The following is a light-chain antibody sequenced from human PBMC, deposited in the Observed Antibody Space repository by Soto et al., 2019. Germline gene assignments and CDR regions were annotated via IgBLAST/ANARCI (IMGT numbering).Light chain of an antibody. Sequence: EIVLTQSPGTLSLSPGERAALSCRASQSVSSSDLAWYQQKPGQAPRLLMYGASSRATGIPDRFSGSGSGTGFTLTISRLEPEDFAVYSCQQCGRSPHLPFGGGTKVDIK. V-gene: IGKV3-20*01. CDR3: QQCGRSPHLP. J-gene: IGKJ4*01. CDR2: GAS. CDR1: QSVSSSD.